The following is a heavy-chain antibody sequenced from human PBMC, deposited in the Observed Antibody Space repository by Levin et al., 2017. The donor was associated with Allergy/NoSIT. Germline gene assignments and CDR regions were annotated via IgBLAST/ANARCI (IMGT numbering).Heavy chain of an antibody. CDR2: IWYDGSNK. CDR3: ARDSGEGIADNIDY. CDR1: GFTFSSYG. Sequence: LSLTCAASGFTFSSYGMHWVRQAPGKGLEWVAVIWYDGSNKYYADSVKGRFTISRDNSKNTLYLQMNSLRAEDTAVYYCARDSGEGIADNIDYWGQGTLVTVSS. J-gene: IGHJ4*02. V-gene: IGHV3-33*01. D-gene: IGHD6-13*01.